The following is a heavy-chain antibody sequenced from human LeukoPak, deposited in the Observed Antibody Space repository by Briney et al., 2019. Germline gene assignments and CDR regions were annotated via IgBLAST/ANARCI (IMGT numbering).Heavy chain of an antibody. CDR2: IYYSGST. D-gene: IGHD6-19*01. V-gene: IGHV4-31*03. J-gene: IGHJ4*02. CDR1: GGSISSGGYY. Sequence: SETLSLTCTVSGGSISSGGYYWSWIRQHPGKGLEWIGYIYYSGSTYYNPSLKSRVTISVDTSKNQFSLKLSSVTAADTAVYYCARGIGSGWYGLKASSYLDYWGQGTLVTVSS. CDR3: ARGIGSGWYGLKASSYLDY.